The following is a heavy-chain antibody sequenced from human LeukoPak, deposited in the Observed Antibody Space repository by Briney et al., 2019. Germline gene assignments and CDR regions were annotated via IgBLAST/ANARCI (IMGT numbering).Heavy chain of an antibody. D-gene: IGHD3-22*01. Sequence: GGSLRLSCAASGFTFSNAWMSWVRQAPGKGLEWVGRIKSKTDGGTTDYAAPVKGRFTISRDDSKNTLYLQMNSLKTEDTAVYYCTTDNDYDTFGWFDPWGQGTLVTVSS. V-gene: IGHV3-15*01. CDR1: GFTFSNAW. J-gene: IGHJ5*02. CDR3: TTDNDYDTFGWFDP. CDR2: IKSKTDGGTT.